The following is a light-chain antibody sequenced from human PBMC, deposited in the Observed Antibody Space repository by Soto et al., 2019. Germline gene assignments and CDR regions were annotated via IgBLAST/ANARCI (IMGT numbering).Light chain of an antibody. Sequence: EIVVTQSPATLSVSTGERATLSCRASQTVADSLVWYQQKPGQPPRPLIKGASTRATGIPATFSGSGSGTEFTLTISSLQSEDFAVYYCQQYYDWPLTFAGGTKVDIK. J-gene: IGKJ4*01. CDR3: QQYYDWPLT. CDR2: GAS. CDR1: QTVADS. V-gene: IGKV3-15*01.